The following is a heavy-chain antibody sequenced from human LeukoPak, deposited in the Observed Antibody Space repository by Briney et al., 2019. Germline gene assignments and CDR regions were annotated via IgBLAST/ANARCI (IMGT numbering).Heavy chain of an antibody. V-gene: IGHV1-18*01. CDR2: ISGKNGNT. D-gene: IGHD5-24*01. CDR3: ASGREGYNPGDY. J-gene: IGHJ4*02. Sequence: GASVTVSCKASGYSFPIYGVSWVRQAPGQGLEWMGWISGKNGNTNYEQRYQGRVTLTTDTSTSTVYMELRSLRSDDTAVYYCASGREGYNPGDYWGQGTLVTVSS. CDR1: GYSFPIYG.